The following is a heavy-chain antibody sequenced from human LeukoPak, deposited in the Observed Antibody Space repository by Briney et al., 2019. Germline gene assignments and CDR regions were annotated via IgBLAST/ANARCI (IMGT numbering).Heavy chain of an antibody. J-gene: IGHJ4*02. V-gene: IGHV4-39*07. CDR2: IYHSGST. D-gene: IGHD6-6*01. CDR1: GGSISSGSDY. CDR3: ARVFHSSSSPFRPFDY. Sequence: PSETLSLTCTVSGGSISSGSDYWSWIRQPPGKGLEWIGSIYHSGSTYYNPSLKSRVTISVDTSKNQFSLKLSSVTAADTAVYYCARVFHSSSSPFRPFDYWGQGTLVTVSS.